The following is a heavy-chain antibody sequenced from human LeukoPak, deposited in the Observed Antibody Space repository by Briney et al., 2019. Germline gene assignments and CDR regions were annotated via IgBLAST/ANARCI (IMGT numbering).Heavy chain of an antibody. CDR1: GFTFSSSG. D-gene: IGHD4-17*01. CDR3: ARVKGTVTTIDDAFDI. J-gene: IGHJ3*02. CDR2: IWYDGSNK. V-gene: IGHV3-33*01. Sequence: GGSLRLSCAASGFTFSSSGMHWVRQAPGKGLEWVAVIWYDGSNKYYADSVKGRFTISRDNSKNTLYLQMNSLRPEDTAVYYCARVKGTVTTIDDAFDIWGQGTMVTVSS.